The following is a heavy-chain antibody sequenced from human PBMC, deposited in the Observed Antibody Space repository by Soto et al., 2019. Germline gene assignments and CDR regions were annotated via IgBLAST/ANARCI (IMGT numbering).Heavy chain of an antibody. Sequence: PSETLSLTCTVSGGSISSSSYYWGWIRQPPGKGLEWIGSIYYSGSTYYNPSLKSRVTISVGTSKNQFSLKLSSVTAADTAVHYCARSYYDILTGYYPYYYYGMDVWGQGTTVTVSS. J-gene: IGHJ6*02. CDR3: ARSYYDILTGYYPYYYYGMDV. CDR2: IYYSGST. D-gene: IGHD3-9*01. V-gene: IGHV4-39*01. CDR1: GGSISSSSYY.